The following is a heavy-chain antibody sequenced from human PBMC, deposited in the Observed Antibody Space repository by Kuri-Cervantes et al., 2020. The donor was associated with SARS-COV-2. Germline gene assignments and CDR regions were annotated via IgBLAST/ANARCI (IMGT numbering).Heavy chain of an antibody. D-gene: IGHD3-22*01. V-gene: IGHV3-7*01. CDR2: IKQDGSEK. CDR1: GFTFSSYW. J-gene: IGHJ6*03. Sequence: GESLKISCAASGFTFSSYWMSWVRQAPGKGLEWVANIKQDGSEKYYVDSVKGRFTISRDNAKNSLYLQMNSLRSEDTAVYYCAREGYYVSSGNYAAKGMDVWGKGTTVTVSS. CDR3: AREGYYVSSGNYAAKGMDV.